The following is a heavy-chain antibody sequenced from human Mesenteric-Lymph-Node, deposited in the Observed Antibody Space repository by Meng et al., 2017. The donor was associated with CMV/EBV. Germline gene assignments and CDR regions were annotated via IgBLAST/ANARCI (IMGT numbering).Heavy chain of an antibody. J-gene: IGHJ6*02. V-gene: IGHV3-7*02. CDR2: IKQDGSEK. CDR3: ARAVYYGSGSSATYYYYYGMDV. Sequence: SCKASGGSLSDYAISWVRQAPGQGLEWVANIKQDGSEKYYVDSVKGRFTISRDNAKNSLYLQMNSLRAEDTAVYYCARAVYYGSGSSATYYYYYGMDVWGQGTTVTVSS. D-gene: IGHD3-10*01. CDR1: GGSLSDYA.